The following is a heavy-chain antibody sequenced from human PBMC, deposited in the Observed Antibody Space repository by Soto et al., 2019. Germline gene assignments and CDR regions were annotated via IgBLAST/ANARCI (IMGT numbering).Heavy chain of an antibody. CDR3: ARRGYCSSTSCYEMRYYGMDV. Sequence: XESLNLSCKGSGYNFTSYWVYWVRQMPGKGLEWMGRIDPSDSYINYSPSFQGHVTFSADKSISTAYLQWSSLKASDTAMYFCARRGYCSSTSCYEMRYYGMDVWGQGTTVTVSS. V-gene: IGHV5-10-1*01. D-gene: IGHD2-2*01. J-gene: IGHJ6*02. CDR1: GYNFTSYW. CDR2: IDPSDSYI.